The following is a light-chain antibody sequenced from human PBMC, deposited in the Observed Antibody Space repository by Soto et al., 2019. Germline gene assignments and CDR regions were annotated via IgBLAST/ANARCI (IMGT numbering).Light chain of an antibody. V-gene: IGLV1-40*01. Sequence: QSVLTQPPSVSGAPGQRVTISCTRTSSNIGAGYDVHWYQHLPGTAPKLLIYGNTIRPSGVPDRFSGSKSGTSASLAITGLQAEDEADYYCQSYDRSLRGYVFGTGTKVTVL. CDR1: SSNIGAGYD. CDR3: QSYDRSLRGYV. J-gene: IGLJ1*01. CDR2: GNT.